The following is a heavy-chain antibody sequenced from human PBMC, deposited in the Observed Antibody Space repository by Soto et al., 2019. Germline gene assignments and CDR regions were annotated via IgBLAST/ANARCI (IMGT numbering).Heavy chain of an antibody. CDR1: GFTFGDYA. D-gene: IGHD5-18*01. CDR2: IRSKAYGGTT. Sequence: GGSLRLSCTASGFTFGDYAMSWFRQAPGKGLEWVGFIRSKAYGGTTEYAASVKGRFTISRDDSKSIAYLQMNSLKTEDTAVYYCTRDSFVGTAMVTHYYYYGMDVWGQGTTVTVSS. V-gene: IGHV3-49*03. CDR3: TRDSFVGTAMVTHYYYYGMDV. J-gene: IGHJ6*02.